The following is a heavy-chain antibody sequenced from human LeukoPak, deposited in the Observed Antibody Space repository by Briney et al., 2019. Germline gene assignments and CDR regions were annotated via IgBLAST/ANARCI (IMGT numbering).Heavy chain of an antibody. Sequence: ASVKVSCKASGGTFSSYAISWVRQAPGQGLEWMGGIIPIFGTANYAQKFQGRVTITADKSTSTAYMELSSLRSEDTAVYYCARGNVDTAMAPYYYYYMDVWGKGTTVTVSS. CDR2: IIPIFGTA. V-gene: IGHV1-69*06. J-gene: IGHJ6*03. D-gene: IGHD5-18*01. CDR1: GGTFSSYA. CDR3: ARGNVDTAMAPYYYYYMDV.